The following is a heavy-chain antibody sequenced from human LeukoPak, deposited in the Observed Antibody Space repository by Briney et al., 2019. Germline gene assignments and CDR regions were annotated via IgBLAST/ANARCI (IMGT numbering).Heavy chain of an antibody. CDR1: GNFISSGFY. CDR2: LYSTGTT. J-gene: IGHJ4*02. V-gene: IGHV4-38-2*02. CDR3: AGQWAVANTRRFAI. D-gene: IGHD6-19*01. Sequence: SETLSLTCTVSGNFISSGFYWVWLRQTPGKGLQWIGSLYSTGTTYYNPSLAGRVTVSTDSSKNQLSLKLRSVTAADTAVYYCAGQWAVANTRRFAIWGQGTLVTVSS.